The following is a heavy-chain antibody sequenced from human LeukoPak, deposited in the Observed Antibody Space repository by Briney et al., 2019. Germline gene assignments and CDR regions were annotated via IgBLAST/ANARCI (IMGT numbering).Heavy chain of an antibody. D-gene: IGHD2-15*01. J-gene: IGHJ4*02. CDR2: LKHDGGER. CDR1: GLNNKFW. Sequence: PGGSLSLSCAASGLNNKFWMSCVRQAPGKGREWVANLKHDGGERYYMHSLKGRFTISRDTTTISFSLQMNSLRAEDAVVYYCASQQDLEYSLSSGGYYFDYWGRGILVTVSS. CDR3: ASQQDLEYSLSSGGYYFDY. V-gene: IGHV3-7*01.